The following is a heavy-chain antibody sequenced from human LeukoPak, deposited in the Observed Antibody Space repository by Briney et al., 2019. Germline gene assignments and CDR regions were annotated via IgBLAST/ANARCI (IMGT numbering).Heavy chain of an antibody. CDR2: IYTSGST. D-gene: IGHD6-25*01. Sequence: SETLSLTCTVSGGSISSYYWSWLRQPPGKGLEWIGYIYTSGSTNYNPSLKSRVTISVDTSKNQFSLRLSSVTAADTAVYYCARRGPNNWFYPWGQGTLVTVSS. J-gene: IGHJ5*02. CDR3: ARRGPNNWFYP. V-gene: IGHV4-4*09. CDR1: GGSISSYY.